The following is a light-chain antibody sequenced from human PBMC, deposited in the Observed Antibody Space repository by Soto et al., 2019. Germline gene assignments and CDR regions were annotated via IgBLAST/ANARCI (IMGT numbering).Light chain of an antibody. CDR3: QQSYSALVA. J-gene: IGKJ1*01. CDR1: QSISRS. V-gene: IGKV1-39*01. CDR2: AAS. Sequence: FQVTQSPSSLSASVGDRVTITCRATQSISRSLNWYQQKPGKAPELLIYAASSLQSGVPSRFSGSGSGTDFTLAISSLQPEDSATYYCQQSYSALVAFGQGTKVDIK.